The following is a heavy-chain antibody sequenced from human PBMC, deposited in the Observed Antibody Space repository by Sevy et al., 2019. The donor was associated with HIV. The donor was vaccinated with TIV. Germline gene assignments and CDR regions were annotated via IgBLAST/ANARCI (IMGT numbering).Heavy chain of an antibody. CDR2: ISSGSSYT. V-gene: IGHV3-11*06. J-gene: IGHJ4*02. CDR3: ARDRRNYGGQYFDY. Sequence: GGSLRLSCAASGFTFSDYYMSWIRQAPGKGLEWVSYISSGSSYTNYEDSVKGRFTISRDNAKNPLYLQLHSLSAEDTAIYYCARDRRNYGGQYFDYWGQGTPVTVSS. CDR1: GFTFSDYY. D-gene: IGHD4-17*01.